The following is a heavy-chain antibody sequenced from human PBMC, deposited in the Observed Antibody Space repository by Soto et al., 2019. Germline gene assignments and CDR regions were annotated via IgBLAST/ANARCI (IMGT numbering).Heavy chain of an antibody. J-gene: IGHJ4*02. V-gene: IGHV3-30-3*01. CDR1: GFTFSRYA. Sequence: AGSLSLSCAATGFTFSRYALPWVRQALGKGLEWVAVISYDGTNKYYADSVKGRFTISRDNSKNTLYLQMNSLRAEDTAVYYCERDWSVDTAFPFDYWGQGTLVRDSS. D-gene: IGHD5-18*01. CDR2: ISYDGTNK. CDR3: ERDWSVDTAFPFDY.